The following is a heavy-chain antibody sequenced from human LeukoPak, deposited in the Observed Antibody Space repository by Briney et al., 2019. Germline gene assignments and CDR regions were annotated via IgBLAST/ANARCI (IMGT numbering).Heavy chain of an antibody. D-gene: IGHD3-10*01. V-gene: IGHV6-1*01. J-gene: IGHJ4*02. Sequence: SQTLSLTCAISGDSVSSNDAVWNWIRQSPSRGLEWLGRTYYRSKWYYDYAVSVTSLITINPDTSKNQFSLQLNSVTPEYTAVYYCARENTLVRGTRNPFDYWGQGTLVTVSS. CDR3: ARENTLVRGTRNPFDY. CDR1: GDSVSSNDAV. CDR2: TYYRSKWYY.